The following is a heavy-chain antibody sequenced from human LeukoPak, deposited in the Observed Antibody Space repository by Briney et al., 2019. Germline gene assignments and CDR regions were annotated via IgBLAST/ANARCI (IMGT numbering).Heavy chain of an antibody. D-gene: IGHD3-3*01. V-gene: IGHV4-4*07. CDR2: IHTSGST. CDR3: ARDPEGHGYYFDY. Sequence: SETLSLTCTVSGGSTSNYACTGLRQSAGKGLEWIGGIHTSGSTNYNPSLNSRVSMSVDTSKNQFSLKLSSVTAADTAVYYCARDPEGHGYYFDYWGQGALVTASS. J-gene: IGHJ4*02. CDR1: GGSTSNYA.